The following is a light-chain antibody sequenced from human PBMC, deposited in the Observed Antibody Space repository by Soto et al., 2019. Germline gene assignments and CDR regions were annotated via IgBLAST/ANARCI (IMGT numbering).Light chain of an antibody. CDR3: QQYYNWPPYT. J-gene: IGKJ2*01. CDR1: QSVDTN. V-gene: IGKV3-15*01. CDR2: SAS. Sequence: EVVMTQSPATLSVSPGDRATLSCRASQSVDTNVVWYQQKPGQPPRLLVHSASIRATGVPARFTGIGSGTDFTLTISGLQSDDFAIYYCQQYYNWPPYTFGQGTRXXIK.